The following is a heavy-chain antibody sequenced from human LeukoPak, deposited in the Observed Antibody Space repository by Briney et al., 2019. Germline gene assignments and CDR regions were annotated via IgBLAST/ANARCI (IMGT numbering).Heavy chain of an antibody. CDR1: GFTFSSYG. CDR3: AKDLYAAGYSGYDFFDY. Sequence: PGRSLRLSWAAAGFTFSSYGMHWVSQAPGKGLEWVAVISYDGSNKYYADSVKGRFTISRNNSKNTLYLQMNSLRAEDTAVYYCAKDLYAAGYSGYDFFDYWGQGTLVTVSS. CDR2: ISYDGSNK. D-gene: IGHD5-12*01. V-gene: IGHV3-30*18. J-gene: IGHJ4*02.